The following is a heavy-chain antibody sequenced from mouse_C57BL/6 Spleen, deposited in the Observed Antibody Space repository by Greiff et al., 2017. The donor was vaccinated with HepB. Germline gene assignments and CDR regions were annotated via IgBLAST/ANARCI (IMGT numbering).Heavy chain of an antibody. Sequence: QVQLQQSGAELAKPGASVKMPCKASGYTFTSYWMHWVKQRPGKGLEWIGYINPNSGYTKYNQKFKDKATLNADKSSSTPYMQLRSLTDEDSAVYYCAIEWPWYFDVWGTGTTVTVSS. V-gene: IGHV1-7*01. J-gene: IGHJ1*03. CDR3: AIEWPWYFDV. CDR1: GYTFTSYW. CDR2: INPNSGYT.